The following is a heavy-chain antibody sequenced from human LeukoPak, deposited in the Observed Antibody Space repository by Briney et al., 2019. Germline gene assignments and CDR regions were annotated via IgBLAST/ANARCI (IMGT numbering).Heavy chain of an antibody. D-gene: IGHD1-26*01. Sequence: GGSLRLSCAASGFTFSSYSMNWVRQAPGKGLEWVSYISSSSSTIYYADSVKGRFTISRDNAKNSLYLQMNSLRDEDTAVYYCARDRAQDSGSYFHDIWGQGTMVTVSS. J-gene: IGHJ3*02. CDR1: GFTFSSYS. CDR2: ISSSSSTI. CDR3: ARDRAQDSGSYFHDI. V-gene: IGHV3-48*02.